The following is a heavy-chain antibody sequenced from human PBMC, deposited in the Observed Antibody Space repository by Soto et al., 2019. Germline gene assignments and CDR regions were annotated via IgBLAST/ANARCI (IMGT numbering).Heavy chain of an antibody. V-gene: IGHV1-69*01. D-gene: IGHD2-15*01. CDR2: IIPILGRV. CDR1: GGPFNTFA. Sequence: QVQLVQSGAEVKKPGSSLKVSCKGSGGPFNTFAFTWLRQAPGQGFEWMGQIIPILGRVNSAQNFQDRLTITADESTSTAYMELSSLTSEDTAVYYCARGHCIGGSCYSVVWWFDPCCQGTPVTVSS. J-gene: IGHJ5*02. CDR3: ARGHCIGGSCYSVVWWFDP.